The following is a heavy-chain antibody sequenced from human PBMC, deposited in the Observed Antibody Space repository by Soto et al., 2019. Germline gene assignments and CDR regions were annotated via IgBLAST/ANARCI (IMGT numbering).Heavy chain of an antibody. CDR1: GFTFSSYA. CDR2: ISYDGSNK. D-gene: IGHD5-12*01. CDR3: AREIVANNGDYYYYGMAV. V-gene: IGHV3-30-3*01. J-gene: IGHJ6*02. Sequence: QVQLVESGGGVVQPGRSLRLSCAASGFTFSSYAMHWVRQAPGKGLEWVAVISYDGSNKYYADSVKGRFTISRDNSKNTLYLQMNSLRAEDTAVYYCAREIVANNGDYYYYGMAVWGQGTTVTVSS.